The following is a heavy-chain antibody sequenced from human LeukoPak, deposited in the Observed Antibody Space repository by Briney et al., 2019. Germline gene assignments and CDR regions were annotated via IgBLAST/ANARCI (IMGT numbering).Heavy chain of an antibody. CDR3: ARDSSSWSAFDY. J-gene: IGHJ4*02. CDR2: ISGSGGST. CDR1: GFTFGSYA. V-gene: IGHV3-23*01. Sequence: GGSLRLSCAASGFTFGSYAMSWVRQAPGKGLEWVSAISGSGGSTYYADSVKGRFTISRDNSKNTLYLQMNSLRAEDTAVYYCARDSSSWSAFDYWGQGTLVTVSS. D-gene: IGHD6-13*01.